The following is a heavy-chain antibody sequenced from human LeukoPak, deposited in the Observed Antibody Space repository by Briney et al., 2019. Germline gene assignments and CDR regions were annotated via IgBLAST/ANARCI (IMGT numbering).Heavy chain of an antibody. Sequence: GGSLRLSCAASGFTFSSYSMNWVRQAPGKGLDGVSDISSSSSTIYYADSVKGRFNISRDNAKNSLYLQMNSLRAEDTAVYYCARVEGQLRYFDYWGQGTLVTVSS. D-gene: IGHD6-6*01. V-gene: IGHV3-48*04. J-gene: IGHJ4*02. CDR1: GFTFSSYS. CDR2: ISSSSSTI. CDR3: ARVEGQLRYFDY.